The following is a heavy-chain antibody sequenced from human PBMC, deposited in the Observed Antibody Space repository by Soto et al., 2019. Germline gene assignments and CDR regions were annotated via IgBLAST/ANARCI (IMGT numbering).Heavy chain of an antibody. J-gene: IGHJ4*02. CDR1: GYTFSDYY. CDR3: ASGPRTLLWFPNVY. Sequence: ASVKVSCKASGYTFSDYYLHWLRQAPGQGLEWMGWISPKSGGTHYAPKFEGRVTLTTDTSISTAFMELSRLTSDDTAVYYCASGPRTLLWFPNVYWGQGTLVPVSS. D-gene: IGHD3-10*01. V-gene: IGHV1-2*02. CDR2: ISPKSGGT.